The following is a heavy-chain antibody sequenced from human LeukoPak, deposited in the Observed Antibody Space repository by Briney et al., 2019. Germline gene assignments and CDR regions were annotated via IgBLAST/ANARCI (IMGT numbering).Heavy chain of an antibody. CDR1: GFTFSSYG. D-gene: IGHD3-9*01. Sequence: PGGSLRLSCAASGFTFSSYGMHWVRQAPGKGLEWVAFIRYDGSNKYYVDSVKGRFTISRDNAKNSLYLQMNSLRAEDTAVYYCAKDSGSLLRYFDWDNYFDYWGQGTLVTVSS. V-gene: IGHV3-30*02. CDR2: IRYDGSNK. J-gene: IGHJ4*02. CDR3: AKDSGSLLRYFDWDNYFDY.